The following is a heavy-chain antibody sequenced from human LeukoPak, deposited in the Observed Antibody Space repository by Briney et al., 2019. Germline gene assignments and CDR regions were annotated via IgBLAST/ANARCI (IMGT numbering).Heavy chain of an antibody. J-gene: IGHJ4*02. V-gene: IGHV1-3*03. CDR1: GYTFTSYA. D-gene: IGHD6-19*01. Sequence: ASVKVSCKASGYTFTSYAMHWVRQAPGQRLEWMGWINACNGNTKYSQEFQGRVTITRDTSASTAYMELSSLRSEDMAVYYCAREMGSKYSSGWYWDYWGQGTLVTVSS. CDR3: AREMGSKYSSGWYWDY. CDR2: INACNGNT.